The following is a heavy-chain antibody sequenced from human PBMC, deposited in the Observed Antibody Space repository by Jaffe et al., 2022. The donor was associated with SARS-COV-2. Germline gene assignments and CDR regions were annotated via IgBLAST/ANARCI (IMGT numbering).Heavy chain of an antibody. Sequence: QLQLQESGPGLVKPSETLSLTCTVSGGSISSSSYYWGWIRQPPGKGLEWIGSIYYSGSTYYNPSLKSRVTISVDTSKNQFSLKLSSVTAADTAVYYCARLMRQYCSGGSCYASYWYFDLWGRGTLVTVSS. D-gene: IGHD2-15*01. V-gene: IGHV4-39*01. CDR2: IYYSGST. J-gene: IGHJ2*01. CDR3: ARLMRQYCSGGSCYASYWYFDL. CDR1: GGSISSSSYY.